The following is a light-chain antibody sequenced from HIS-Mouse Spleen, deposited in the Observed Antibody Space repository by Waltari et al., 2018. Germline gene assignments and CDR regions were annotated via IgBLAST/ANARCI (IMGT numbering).Light chain of an antibody. CDR2: EDN. CDR3: QSYDSSNHWV. V-gene: IGLV6-57*02. J-gene: IGLJ3*02. CDR1: SGSIASNY. Sequence: NFMLTQPHSVSESPGKTVTISCTGSSGSIASNYVQWYQQRPGRAPTTVIYEDNQRPPGVPDRFSGSIDSYSNSASLTISGLKTEDEADYYCQSYDSSNHWVFGGGTKLTVL.